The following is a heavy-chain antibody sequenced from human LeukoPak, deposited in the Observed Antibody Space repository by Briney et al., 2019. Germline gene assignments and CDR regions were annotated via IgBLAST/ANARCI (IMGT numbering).Heavy chain of an antibody. CDR2: ISAYNGNT. J-gene: IGHJ5*02. CDR1: GYTFTSYG. CDR3: ARDLEDYGDKNWFDP. Sequence: ASVKVSCKASGYTFTSYGISWVRQAPGQGLEWMGRISAYNGNTNYAQKLQGRVTMTTDTSTSTAYMELRSLRSDDTAVYYCARDLEDYGDKNWFDPWGQGTLVTVSS. D-gene: IGHD4-17*01. V-gene: IGHV1-18*01.